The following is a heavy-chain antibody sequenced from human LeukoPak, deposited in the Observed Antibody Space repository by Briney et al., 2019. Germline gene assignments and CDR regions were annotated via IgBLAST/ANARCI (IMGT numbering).Heavy chain of an antibody. CDR3: AKDLGGGTDY. CDR2: ISWNSGSI. J-gene: IGHJ4*02. V-gene: IGHV3-9*01. CDR1: GFTFDDYA. D-gene: IGHD2-15*01. Sequence: GGSLRLSCAASGFTFDDYAMHWVRQAPGKGLEWVSGISWNSGSIGYADSVKGRFTISRDNSKNTLYLQMNSLRAEDTAVYYCAKDLGGGTDYWGQGTLVTVSS.